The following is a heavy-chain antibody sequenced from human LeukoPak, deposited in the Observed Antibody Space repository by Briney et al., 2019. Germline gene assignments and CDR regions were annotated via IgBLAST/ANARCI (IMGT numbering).Heavy chain of an antibody. V-gene: IGHV4-31*03. CDR2: VYYSGST. CDR3: ARASKDGYTTTGFDY. CDR1: GGSISSGGYY. D-gene: IGHD5-24*01. Sequence: SQTLSLTCTVSGGSISSGGYYWRWIREHPGKGLEWIGYVYYSGSTYYNPSFKSRVTISVDTSKNQFSLKLSSVTAADTAVYYCARASKDGYTTTGFDYWGQGTLVTVSS. J-gene: IGHJ4*02.